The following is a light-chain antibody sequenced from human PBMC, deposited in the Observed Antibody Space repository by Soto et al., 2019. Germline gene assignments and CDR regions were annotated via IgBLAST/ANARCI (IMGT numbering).Light chain of an antibody. CDR2: GTS. Sequence: EIVITKSPATLSGSTGTRATLSCRASQSFSSNLAWYQQKPGQAPRLLIYGTSTRATGIPARFSGSGSGTEFTLTISSLQSEDFAVYYCQQYNNWPLTFGGGTMV. V-gene: IGKV3-15*01. J-gene: IGKJ4*01. CDR1: QSFSSN. CDR3: QQYNNWPLT.